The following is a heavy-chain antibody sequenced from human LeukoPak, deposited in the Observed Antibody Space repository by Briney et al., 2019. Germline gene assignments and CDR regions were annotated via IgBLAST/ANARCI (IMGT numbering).Heavy chain of an antibody. CDR3: ARGVYDSRGYYYYYYMDV. V-gene: IGHV3-7*01. CDR2: IKHDGSDK. CDR1: GFTFSNYW. Sequence: GSLRLSCAASGFTFSNYWMSWVRQAPGKGLEWVANIKHDGSDKYYLDSVKGRFTLSRDNAKNSLYLQMNSLRAEDTAVYYCARGVYDSRGYYYYYYMDVWGKGTTVTVSS. J-gene: IGHJ6*03. D-gene: IGHD3-22*01.